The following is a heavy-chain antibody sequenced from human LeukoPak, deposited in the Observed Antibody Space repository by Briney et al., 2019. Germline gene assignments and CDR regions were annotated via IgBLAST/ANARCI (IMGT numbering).Heavy chain of an antibody. Sequence: GASVKVSCKASGYTFTGYYTHWVRQAPGQGLEWMGWINPNTGGTTYAQNFQGRVTMTRDTSISTAYMQLSRLRFDDTAVYYCARGTGSSWFDPWGQGTLVTVSS. CDR1: GYTFTGYY. CDR3: ARGTGSSWFDP. V-gene: IGHV1-2*02. CDR2: INPNTGGT. D-gene: IGHD3/OR15-3a*01. J-gene: IGHJ5*02.